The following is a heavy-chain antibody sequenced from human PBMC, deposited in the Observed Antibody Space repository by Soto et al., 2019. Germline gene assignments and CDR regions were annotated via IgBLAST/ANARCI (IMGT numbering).Heavy chain of an antibody. CDR1: GFTFSSYA. CDR3: AKSGYKYYYYYGMDV. D-gene: IGHD5-12*01. Sequence: EVQLLESGGGLVQPGGSLRLSCAASGFTFSSYAMSWGRQAPGKGLEWVSAISGSGGSTYYADSVKGRFTISRDNSKNTLYLQMNSLRAEDTAVYYCAKSGYKYYYYYGMDVWGQGTTVTVSS. J-gene: IGHJ6*02. CDR2: ISGSGGST. V-gene: IGHV3-23*01.